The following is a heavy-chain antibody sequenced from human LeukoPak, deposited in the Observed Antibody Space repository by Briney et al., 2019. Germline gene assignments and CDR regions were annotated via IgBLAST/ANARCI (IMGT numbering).Heavy chain of an antibody. V-gene: IGHV3-30*02. CDR1: GFIFSSYG. J-gene: IGHJ4*02. CDR2: IRYDGSNK. CDR3: ARAHNWKYGSFDF. Sequence: GGSLRLSCAASGFIFSSYGMHWVRQAPGKGLEWVAFIRYDGSNKDYADSVKGRFTISRDNSKNTLYVQMNSLRADDTAVYYCARAHNWKYGSFDFWGQGTLVTVSS. D-gene: IGHD1-7*01.